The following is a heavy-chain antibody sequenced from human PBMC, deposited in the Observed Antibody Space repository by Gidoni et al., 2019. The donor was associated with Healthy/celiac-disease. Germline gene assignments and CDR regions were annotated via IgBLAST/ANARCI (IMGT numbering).Heavy chain of an antibody. CDR3: AHSLRQPYYYDSSGYYPPDY. J-gene: IGHJ4*02. CDR2: IYWNDDK. Sequence: QITLKESGPTLVKPTQTLTLTCTFSGFSLSTSGVGVGWIRQPPGKALEWLALIYWNDDKRYSPSLKSRLTITKDTSKNQVVLTMTNMDPVDTATYYCAHSLRQPYYYDSSGYYPPDYWGQGTLVTVSS. V-gene: IGHV2-5*01. D-gene: IGHD3-22*01. CDR1: GFSLSTSGVG.